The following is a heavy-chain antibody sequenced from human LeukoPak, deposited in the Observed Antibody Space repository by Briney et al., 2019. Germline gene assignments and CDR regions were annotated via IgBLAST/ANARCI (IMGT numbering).Heavy chain of an antibody. J-gene: IGHJ6*02. Sequence: ASVKVSCKASGGTFSSYAISWVRQAPGQGLEWMGRTIPILGIANYAQKFQGRVTITADKSTSTAYMELSSLRSEDTAVYYCARVPGGTTRYYYYGMDVWGQGTTVTVSS. V-gene: IGHV1-69*04. CDR1: GGTFSSYA. D-gene: IGHD4-17*01. CDR3: ARVPGGTTRYYYYGMDV. CDR2: TIPILGIA.